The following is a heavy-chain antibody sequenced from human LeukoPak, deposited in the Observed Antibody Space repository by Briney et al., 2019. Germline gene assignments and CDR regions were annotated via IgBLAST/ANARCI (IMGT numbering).Heavy chain of an antibody. D-gene: IGHD4-17*01. Sequence: SETLSLTCTVSGGSISSSTYYWSWIRQPPGKGLEWIGFIYNSESTNYNPSLRSRVTISLDTSKNQFSLKLTSVTAADTAVYYCARAGRDYGDINFDYWGQGTLVTVSS. J-gene: IGHJ4*02. CDR2: IYNSEST. CDR1: GGSISSSTYY. CDR3: ARAGRDYGDINFDY. V-gene: IGHV4-61*01.